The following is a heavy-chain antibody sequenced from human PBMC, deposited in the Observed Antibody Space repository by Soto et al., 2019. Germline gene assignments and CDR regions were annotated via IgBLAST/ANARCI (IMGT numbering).Heavy chain of an antibody. V-gene: IGHV3-66*01. CDR3: ARDGTYNWV. CDR2: IYSGGAT. D-gene: IGHD1-1*01. CDR1: GFTVSNNY. Sequence: EVQLVESGGGLVQPGGSLRLSCAASGFTVSNNYMRWVRQAPGKGLEWVSLIYSGGATNYAVSVKGRFTISRDNSKNTLYLQINSLRAEDTAVYYCARDGTYNWVGGQGILVTVSS. J-gene: IGHJ4*02.